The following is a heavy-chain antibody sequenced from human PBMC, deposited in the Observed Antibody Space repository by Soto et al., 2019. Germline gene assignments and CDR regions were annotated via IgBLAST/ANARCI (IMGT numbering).Heavy chain of an antibody. CDR3: AKTLRSSLLGDYYYGMDV. D-gene: IGHD6-13*01. V-gene: IGHV3-30*18. CDR2: ISYDGSNK. J-gene: IGHJ6*04. Sequence: PGGSLRLSCAASGFTFSSYGMHWVRQAPGKGLEWVAVISYDGSNKYYADSVKGRFTISRDNSKNTLYLQMNSLRAEDTAVYYCAKTLRSSLLGDYYYGMDVLGEGTTVTVSS. CDR1: GFTFSSYG.